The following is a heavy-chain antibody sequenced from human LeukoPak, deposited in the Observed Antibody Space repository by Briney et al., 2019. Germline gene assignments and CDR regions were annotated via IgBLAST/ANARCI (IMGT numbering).Heavy chain of an antibody. J-gene: IGHJ3*02. Sequence: SGTLSLTCAVSGGSISSSNWWSWVRQPPGKGLEWIGEINHSGSTNYNPSLQSRITISVDKSKNQFSLKLSSVTAADTAVYYCARVSSSGWYSDFDIWGQGTMVTVSS. D-gene: IGHD6-19*01. CDR3: ARVSSSGWYSDFDI. CDR2: INHSGST. V-gene: IGHV4-4*02. CDR1: GGSISSSNW.